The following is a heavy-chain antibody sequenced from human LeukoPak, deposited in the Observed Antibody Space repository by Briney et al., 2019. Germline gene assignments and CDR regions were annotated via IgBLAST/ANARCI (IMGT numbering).Heavy chain of an antibody. Sequence: SETLSLTCTVSGVSISSYYRSWIRQPPGKGLEWIGYIHYSGDSSYNPSLKSRVTISVDTSKNQLSLNLTSVTAADTAVYYCARRARSSDYWGQGTLVTVSS. CDR1: GVSISSYY. V-gene: IGHV4-59*01. CDR2: IHYSGDS. CDR3: ARRARSSDY. J-gene: IGHJ4*02. D-gene: IGHD6-6*01.